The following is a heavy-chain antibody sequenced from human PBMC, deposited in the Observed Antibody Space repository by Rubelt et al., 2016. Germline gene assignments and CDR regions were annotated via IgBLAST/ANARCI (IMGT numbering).Heavy chain of an antibody. CDR2: IDPGDSYI. CDR3: ARLKITGYSYGLLYYYMDV. CDR1: GYSFTSYW. V-gene: IGHV5-10-1*01. D-gene: IGHD5-18*01. J-gene: IGHJ6*03. Sequence: GESLRISCKGSGYSFTSYWISWVRQMPGKGLEWMGRIDPGDSYINYSPSFQGHVTISVDKSINTAYLQWSGLKASDTAMYYCARLKITGYSYGLLYYYMDVWGKGTTVTVSS.